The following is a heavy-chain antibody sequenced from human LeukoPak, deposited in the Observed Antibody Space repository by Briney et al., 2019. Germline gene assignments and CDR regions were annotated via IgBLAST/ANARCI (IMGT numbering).Heavy chain of an antibody. CDR3: ARWGGDRNFDY. J-gene: IGHJ4*02. V-gene: IGHV3-53*01. D-gene: IGHD2-21*02. CDR2: IYRGGNS. CDR1: GFTVSDNY. Sequence: PGGSLRLSCVASGFTVSDNYMSWVRQAPGKGLEWISLIYRGGNSYYADSVKGRFTISRDNAKNSLYLQMNSLRDEDTAVYYCARWGGDRNFDYWGQGTLVTVSS.